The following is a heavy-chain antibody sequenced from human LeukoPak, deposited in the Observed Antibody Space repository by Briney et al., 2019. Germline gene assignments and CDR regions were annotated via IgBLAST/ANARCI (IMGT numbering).Heavy chain of an antibody. CDR2: ISSSGYTV. D-gene: IGHD3-10*01. J-gene: IGHJ4*02. V-gene: IGHV3-11*04. CDR3: AKDLTGYGSGIDY. CDR1: GFTFSDYY. Sequence: GGSLRLSCAASGFTFSDYYMTWIRQAPGQGLEWVSYISSSGYTVYYADSVKGRFTISRDNAKNSLYMQMNSLRAEDTAVYYCAKDLTGYGSGIDYWGQGTLVTVSS.